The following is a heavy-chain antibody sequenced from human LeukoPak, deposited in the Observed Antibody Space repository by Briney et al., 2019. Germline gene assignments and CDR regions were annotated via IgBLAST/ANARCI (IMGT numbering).Heavy chain of an antibody. D-gene: IGHD3-22*01. CDR3: TTDSITGYYDSSGYYY. V-gene: IGHV3-15*01. J-gene: IGHJ4*02. CDR1: GFTFSNAW. Sequence: GGSLRLSCAASGFTFSNAWMSWVRQAPGKGLEWVGRIKSKTDGGTTDYAAPVKGRFTISRDDSKNTLYLQMNSLKTEDTAVYYCTTDSITGYYDSSGYYYWGQGTLVTVSS. CDR2: IKSKTDGGTT.